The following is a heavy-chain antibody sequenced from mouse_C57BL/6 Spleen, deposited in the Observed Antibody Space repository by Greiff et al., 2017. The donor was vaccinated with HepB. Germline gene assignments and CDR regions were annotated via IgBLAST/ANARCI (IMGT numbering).Heavy chain of an antibody. CDR1: GYTFTSYW. J-gene: IGHJ4*01. D-gene: IGHD1-2*01. CDR2: IDPSDSYT. CDR3: ARRGYGGDYAMDY. V-gene: IGHV1-59*01. Sequence: QVQLQQPGAELVRPGTSVKLSCKASGYTFTSYWMHWVKQRPGQGLEWIGVIDPSDSYTNYNQKFKGKATLTVDTSSSTAYMQLSSLTSEDSAVYYRARRGYGGDYAMDYWGQGTSVTVSS.